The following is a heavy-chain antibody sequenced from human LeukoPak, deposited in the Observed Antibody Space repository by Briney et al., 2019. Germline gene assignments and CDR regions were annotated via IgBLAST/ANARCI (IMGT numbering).Heavy chain of an antibody. CDR1: GFTFSSYS. Sequence: GGSLRLSCAASGFTFSSYSMNWVRQAPGKGLEWVSYISSGSSTIYYADSVKGRFTISRDNAKNSLCLQMNSLRDEDTAVYYCAREDIVVVTAIRDAFDIWGQGTMVTVSS. CDR3: AREDIVVVTAIRDAFDI. D-gene: IGHD2-21*02. J-gene: IGHJ3*02. CDR2: ISSGSSTI. V-gene: IGHV3-48*02.